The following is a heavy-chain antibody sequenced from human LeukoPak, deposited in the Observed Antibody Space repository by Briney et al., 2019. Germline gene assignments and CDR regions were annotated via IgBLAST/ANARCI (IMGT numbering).Heavy chain of an antibody. Sequence: PGGSLRLSCAASGLTFSSYWMSWVRQAPGKGLEWVANIKQDGSEKYYVDSVKGRFTISRDNAKNSLYLQMNSLRAEDTAVYYCARDREQLVRWGQGTLVTVSS. J-gene: IGHJ4*02. CDR3: ARDREQLVR. D-gene: IGHD6-6*01. CDR2: IKQDGSEK. CDR1: GLTFSSYW. V-gene: IGHV3-7*01.